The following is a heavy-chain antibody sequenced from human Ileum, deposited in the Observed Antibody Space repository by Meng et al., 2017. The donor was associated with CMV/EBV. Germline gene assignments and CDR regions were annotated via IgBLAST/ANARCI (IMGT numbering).Heavy chain of an antibody. CDR3: ATSGRGPKYYFDY. V-gene: IGHV1-69*01. CDR1: GRTFSSNA. J-gene: IGHJ4*02. CDR2: ISPIFRTS. Sequence: LVQAGAEVTKPGSSVKVSCEAAGRTFSSNAISWVRHAPGQGLEWMGVISPIFRTSNYAQKFQGRLTITADESTSTAYMELSSLTSGDTAVYYCATSGRGPKYYFDYWGQGTLVTVSS. D-gene: IGHD1-14*01.